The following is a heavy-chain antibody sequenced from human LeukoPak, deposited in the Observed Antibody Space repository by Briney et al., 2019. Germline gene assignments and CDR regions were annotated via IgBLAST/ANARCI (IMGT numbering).Heavy chain of an antibody. Sequence: ASVKVSCKASGYTFTSYDINWVRQATGQGLEWMGWMNPNSGNTGYAQKFQGRVTMTRNTSISTAYMELSSLRSEDTAVYYCARVLRYFDWLSRPYYYYGMDVWGQGTTVTVSS. CDR1: GYTFTSYD. D-gene: IGHD3-9*01. V-gene: IGHV1-8*01. CDR2: MNPNSGNT. J-gene: IGHJ6*02. CDR3: ARVLRYFDWLSRPYYYYGMDV.